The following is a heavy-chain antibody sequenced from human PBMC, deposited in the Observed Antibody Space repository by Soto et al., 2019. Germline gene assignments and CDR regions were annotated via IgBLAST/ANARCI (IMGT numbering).Heavy chain of an antibody. Sequence: DSVKVSCKASGYTFTSYAMHWVRPAPGQRLEWMGWINAGNGNTKYSQKFQGRVTITRDTSASTAYVELSSLRSEDKAVCYSASWWGYRSGGSFAQGDCGQGTLVTVSS. J-gene: IGHJ4*02. CDR3: ASWWGYRSGGSFAQGD. CDR2: INAGNGNT. CDR1: GYTFTSYA. D-gene: IGHD2-15*01. V-gene: IGHV1-3*01.